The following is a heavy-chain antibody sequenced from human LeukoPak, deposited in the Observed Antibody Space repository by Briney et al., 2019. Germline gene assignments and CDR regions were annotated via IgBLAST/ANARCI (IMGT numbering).Heavy chain of an antibody. CDR3: ARNRIAAAGGGLDY. D-gene: IGHD6-13*01. J-gene: IGHJ4*02. CDR2: ISAYNGNT. V-gene: IGHV1-18*04. CDR1: GYTFTSYA. Sequence: ASVKVSCKASGYTFTSYAISWVRQAPGQGLEWMGWISAYNGNTNYAQKLQGRVTMTTDTSTSTAYMELRSLRSEDTAVYYCARNRIAAAGGGLDYWGQGTLVTVSS.